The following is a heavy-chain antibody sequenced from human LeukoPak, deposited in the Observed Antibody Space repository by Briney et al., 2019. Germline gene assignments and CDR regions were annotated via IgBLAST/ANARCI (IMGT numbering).Heavy chain of an antibody. CDR2: IIPIFGTA. CDR3: AGAAMVPYYFDY. V-gene: IGHV1-69*13. Sequence: SVKVSCKASGGTFSSYAISWVRQAPGQGLEWMGGIIPIFGTANYAQKFQGRVTITADESTSTAYMELSSLRSEDTAVYYCAGAAMVPYYFDYWGQGTLVTVSS. D-gene: IGHD5-18*01. J-gene: IGHJ4*02. CDR1: GGTFSSYA.